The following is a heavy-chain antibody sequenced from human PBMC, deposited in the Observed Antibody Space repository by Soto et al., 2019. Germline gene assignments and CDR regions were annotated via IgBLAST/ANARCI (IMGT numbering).Heavy chain of an antibody. CDR1: GGSISSGDYY. Sequence: SETLSLTCTVSGGSISSGDYYWSWIRQPPGKGLEWIGYIYYSGSTYYNPSLKSRVTISVGTSKNQSSLKLSSVTTADTAVYYCARAIVVVPAAIGNWFDPWGQGTLVTVSS. D-gene: IGHD2-2*01. CDR3: ARAIVVVPAAIGNWFDP. CDR2: IYYSGST. V-gene: IGHV4-30-4*01. J-gene: IGHJ5*02.